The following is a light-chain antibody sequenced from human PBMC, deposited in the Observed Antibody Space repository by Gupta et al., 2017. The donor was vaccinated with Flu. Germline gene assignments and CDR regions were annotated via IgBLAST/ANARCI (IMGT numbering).Light chain of an antibody. Sequence: DLVITQSPDPLALSLGETATINFKSSPSVLYSPNNKNYLAWYQQKPGQPPKLLIYWASTRESGVPDRFSGSGSGTDFALTISSLQAEDVAVYYCQQYDSTPLTFGGGTKVEIK. CDR2: WAS. V-gene: IGKV4-1*01. J-gene: IGKJ4*01. CDR1: PSVLYSPNNKNY. CDR3: QQYDSTPLT.